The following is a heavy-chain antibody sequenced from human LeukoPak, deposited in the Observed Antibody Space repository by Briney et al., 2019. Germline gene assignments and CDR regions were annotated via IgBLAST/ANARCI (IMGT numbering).Heavy chain of an antibody. CDR3: AKQRRDGYNTNYYFDD. V-gene: IGHV3-23*01. CDR2: ISGSDDT. J-gene: IGHJ4*02. CDR1: GFTFNTYA. D-gene: IGHD5-24*01. Sequence: GSLRLSCAASGFTFNTYAMSWVRQAPGKGLEWVSGISGSDDTYFANSVKGRFTISRDNSKNTLYLQLNSLRAEDTAVYYCAKQRRDGYNTNYYFDDWGQGTLVTVSS.